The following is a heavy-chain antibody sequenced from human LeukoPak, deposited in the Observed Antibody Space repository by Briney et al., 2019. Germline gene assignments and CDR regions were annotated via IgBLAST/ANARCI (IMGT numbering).Heavy chain of an antibody. D-gene: IGHD5-18*01. Sequence: ASVKVSCKASGYTYTGYYMHWVRQAAGQGLEGMGGINPKSGGTNYAQKFQGRVTMTRDTSISTAYMELSRLRSDDTAVYYCARSVDTAMVYYYYYYMDVWGKGTTVTVSS. V-gene: IGHV1-2*02. J-gene: IGHJ6*03. CDR3: ARSVDTAMVYYYYYYMDV. CDR2: INPKSGGT. CDR1: GYTYTGYY.